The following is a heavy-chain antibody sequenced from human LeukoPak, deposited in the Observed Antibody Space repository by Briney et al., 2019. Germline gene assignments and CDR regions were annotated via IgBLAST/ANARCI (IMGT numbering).Heavy chain of an antibody. CDR2: IGGSGDSP. CDR3: AREHEGSQANY. Sequence: PGGSLRLSCAASGFTFSNAWMSWVRQAPGKGLEWVSGIGGSGDSPYYADSVKGRFTISRDNSKNTLYLQMNSLRAEDTAVYYCAREHEGSQANYWGQGTLVTVSS. J-gene: IGHJ4*02. V-gene: IGHV3-23*01. CDR1: GFTFSNAW. D-gene: IGHD1-26*01.